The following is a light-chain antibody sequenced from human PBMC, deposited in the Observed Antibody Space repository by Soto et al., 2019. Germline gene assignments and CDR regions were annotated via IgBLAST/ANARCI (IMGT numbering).Light chain of an antibody. CDR1: NIGSKS. V-gene: IGLV3-21*04. J-gene: IGLJ2*01. Sequence: SYELTQPPSVSGAPGKTARITCGGNNIGSKSVHWDQQKPGQAPVLVIYYDSDRPSGIPERFPGSNSGNTATLTISRVEAGDEADYYCQVWDSSSDHVVFGGGTKLTVL. CDR3: QVWDSSSDHVV. CDR2: YDS.